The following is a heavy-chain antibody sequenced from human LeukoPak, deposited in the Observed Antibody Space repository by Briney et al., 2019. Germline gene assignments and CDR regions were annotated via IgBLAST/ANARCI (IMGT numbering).Heavy chain of an antibody. D-gene: IGHD6-13*01. CDR3: AARYSSSFD. Sequence: GGSLRLSCAASGFTFSSYAMNWVRQAPGKGLEWVSGISNSGGSTYYADSVKGRFTISRDNSKNTLYLQMNSLRAEDTAVYYCAARYSSSFDWGQGTLVTVSS. J-gene: IGHJ4*02. CDR1: GFTFSSYA. CDR2: ISNSGGST. V-gene: IGHV3-23*01.